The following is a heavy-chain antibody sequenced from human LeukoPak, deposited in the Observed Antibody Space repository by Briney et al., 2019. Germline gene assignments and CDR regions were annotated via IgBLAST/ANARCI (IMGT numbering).Heavy chain of an antibody. Sequence: KPSETLSLTCTVSGGSISSYYWSWIRQPPGKGLEWIGYIYYSGSTNYNPSLKSRVTISVDTSKNQFSLKLSSVTAADTAVYYCARPYYYDSSGYLDAFDIWGQGTMVTVSS. CDR1: GGSISSYY. D-gene: IGHD3-22*01. J-gene: IGHJ3*02. V-gene: IGHV4-59*08. CDR2: IYYSGST. CDR3: ARPYYYDSSGYLDAFDI.